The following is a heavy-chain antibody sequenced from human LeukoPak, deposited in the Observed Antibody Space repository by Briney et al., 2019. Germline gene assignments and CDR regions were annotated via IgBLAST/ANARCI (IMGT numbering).Heavy chain of an antibody. D-gene: IGHD6-13*01. Sequence: GESLKISCKGSGYSFTSYWIGWVRQMPGKGPEWMGIIYPGDSDTRYSPSFQGQVTISADKSICTAYLQWSSLKASDTTMYYCARLSASGTASFDYWGQGTLVTVSS. CDR1: GYSFTSYW. J-gene: IGHJ4*02. CDR3: ARLSASGTASFDY. V-gene: IGHV5-51*01. CDR2: IYPGDSDT.